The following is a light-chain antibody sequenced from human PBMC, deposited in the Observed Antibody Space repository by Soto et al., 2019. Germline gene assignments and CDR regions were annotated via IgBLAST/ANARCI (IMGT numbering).Light chain of an antibody. V-gene: IGKV1-5*03. J-gene: IGKJ2*01. CDR3: QQYNSYPYT. CDR2: KAS. CDR1: QSISSW. Sequence: DIQMTQSPSTLSASVGDRVTITCRASQSISSWLAWYQQKPGKATKLLIYKASSLESGVPSRFSGSGSGTEFTLTISSLQPDDFATDYCQQYNSYPYTFGQVTKLEIK.